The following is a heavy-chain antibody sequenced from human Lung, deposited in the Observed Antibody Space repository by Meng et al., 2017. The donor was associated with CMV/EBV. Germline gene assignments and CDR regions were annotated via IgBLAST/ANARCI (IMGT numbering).Heavy chain of an antibody. D-gene: IGHD3-16*01. CDR1: GFSFDNHG. Sequence: GESLKISCAASGFSFDNHGMHWVRQTPGKGLEWVAFIRHDGTTKFYGDSVKGRFTIPRDNSKNTVYLQMNSLRPEETAVYYCAKDLLLFGGANAYFDSWGQGTLVTVSS. CDR2: IRHDGTTK. J-gene: IGHJ4*02. CDR3: AKDLLLFGGANAYFDS. V-gene: IGHV3-30*02.